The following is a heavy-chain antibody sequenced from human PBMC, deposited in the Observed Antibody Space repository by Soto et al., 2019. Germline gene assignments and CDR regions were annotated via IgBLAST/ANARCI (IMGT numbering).Heavy chain of an antibody. J-gene: IGHJ3*02. CDR3: ARDHKATGPGAFDI. D-gene: IGHD3-10*01. CDR1: GFTFSSYA. Sequence: GGSLRLSCAASGFTFSSYAMHWVRQAPGKGLEWVAVISYDGSNKYYADSVKGRFTISRDNSKNTLYLQMNSLRAEDTAVYYCARDHKATGPGAFDIWGQGTMVTVSS. V-gene: IGHV3-30*14. CDR2: ISYDGSNK.